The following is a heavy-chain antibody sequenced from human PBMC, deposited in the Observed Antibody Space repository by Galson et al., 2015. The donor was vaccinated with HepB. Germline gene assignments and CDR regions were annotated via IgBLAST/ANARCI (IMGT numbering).Heavy chain of an antibody. CDR1: GFTVSSNY. Sequence: SLRLSCAASGFTVSSNYMSWVRQAPGKGLEWVSVIYSGGSTYYADSVKGRFTISRDNSKNTLYLQMNSLRAEDTAVYYCARAPLLKYNSSNHPFDPWGQGTLVTVSS. CDR2: IYSGGST. D-gene: IGHD6-6*01. V-gene: IGHV3-66*01. CDR3: ARAPLLKYNSSNHPFDP. J-gene: IGHJ5*02.